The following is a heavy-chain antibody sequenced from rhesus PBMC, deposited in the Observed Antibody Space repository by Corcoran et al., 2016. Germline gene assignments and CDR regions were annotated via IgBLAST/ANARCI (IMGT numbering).Heavy chain of an antibody. CDR2: IPGSSGRT. J-gene: IGHJ6*01. CDR1: GYSISGAYD. D-gene: IGHD6-31*01. V-gene: IGHV4-76*01. CDR3: AAGVAAGKWGLDF. Sequence: QVQLQESGPGLVKPSETLSLTCAVFGYSISGAYDWNWIRQPPGKGLEWIGYIPGSSGRTAYNPSRKTRIAISKDTSKTQFALRLNSMTAADTAVYYCAAGVAAGKWGLDFWGKGVVVTVSS.